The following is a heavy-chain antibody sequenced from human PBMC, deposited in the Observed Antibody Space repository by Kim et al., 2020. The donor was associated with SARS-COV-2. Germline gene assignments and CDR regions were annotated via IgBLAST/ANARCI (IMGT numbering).Heavy chain of an antibody. CDR1: GGSISSGDYY. Sequence: SETLSLTCTVSGGSISSGDYYWSWIRQPPGKGLEWIGYIYYSGSTYYNPSLKSRVTISVDTSKNQFSLKLSSVTAADTAVYYCARGSKTGYSQRKYYYYGMYVWDQGTTVTVSS. J-gene: IGHJ6*02. V-gene: IGHV4-30-4*01. D-gene: IGHD5-18*01. CDR2: IYYSGST. CDR3: ARGSKTGYSQRKYYYYGMYV.